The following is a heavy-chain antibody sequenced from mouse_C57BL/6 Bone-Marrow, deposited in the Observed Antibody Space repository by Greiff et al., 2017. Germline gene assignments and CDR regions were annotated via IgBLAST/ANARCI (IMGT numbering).Heavy chain of an antibody. CDR3: TYYYGSSGWYFDV. CDR2: IDPENGDT. V-gene: IGHV14-4*01. Sequence: DVQLQESGAELVRPGASVKLSCTASGFNIKDDYMHWVKQRPEQSLEWIGWIDPENGDTEYASKFQGKATITADTSSNTAYLQLSSLTSEDTAVYYCTYYYGSSGWYFDVWGTGTTVTVSS. D-gene: IGHD1-1*01. J-gene: IGHJ1*03. CDR1: GFNIKDDY.